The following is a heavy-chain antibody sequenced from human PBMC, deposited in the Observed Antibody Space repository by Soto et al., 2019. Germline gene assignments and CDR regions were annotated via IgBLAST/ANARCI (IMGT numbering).Heavy chain of an antibody. D-gene: IGHD3-22*01. Sequence: GASVKVSCKASGGAFSSYAINWVRQAPGQGLEWMGGIIPIFGTANYAQKFQGRVTITADKSTSTAYMELSSLRSEDTAVYYCGGITTLHHGMDVWGQGTTVTVSS. CDR2: IIPIFGTA. V-gene: IGHV1-69*06. CDR1: GGAFSSYA. CDR3: GGITTLHHGMDV. J-gene: IGHJ6*02.